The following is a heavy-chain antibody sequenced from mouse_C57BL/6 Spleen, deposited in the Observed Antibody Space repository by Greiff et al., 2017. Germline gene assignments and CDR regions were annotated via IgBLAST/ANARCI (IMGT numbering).Heavy chain of an antibody. CDR3: ARQGYGSSFYFDY. D-gene: IGHD1-1*01. CDR2: ISSGGSYT. J-gene: IGHJ2*01. V-gene: IGHV5-6*01. Sequence: EVKLMESGGDLVKPGGSLKLSCAASGFTFSSYGMSWVRQTPDKRLEWVATISSGGSYTYYPDSVKGRFTISRDNAKNTLYLQMSSLKSEDTAMYYCARQGYGSSFYFDYWGQGTTLTVSS. CDR1: GFTFSSYG.